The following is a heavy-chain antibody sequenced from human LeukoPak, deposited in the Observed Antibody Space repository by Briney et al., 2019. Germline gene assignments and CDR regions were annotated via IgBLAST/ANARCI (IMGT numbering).Heavy chain of an antibody. CDR1: RFTFSNSW. CDR3: ARQETSSYNGAFDI. D-gene: IGHD1-26*01. Sequence: PGESLRLSCAVSRFTFSNSWMSWVRQAPGKGLEWVATIKKDGSEMYYVDSVKGRFTISRDNAKNSLYLQMNSLRADDTAVYHCARQETSSYNGAFDIWGQGSMVTVSS. V-gene: IGHV3-7*01. J-gene: IGHJ3*02. CDR2: IKKDGSEM.